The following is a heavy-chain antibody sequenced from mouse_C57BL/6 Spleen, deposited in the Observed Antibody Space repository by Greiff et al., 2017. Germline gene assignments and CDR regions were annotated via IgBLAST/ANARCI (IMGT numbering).Heavy chain of an antibody. CDR2: IYPGSGNT. V-gene: IGHV1-66*01. CDR1: GYSFTSYY. CDR3: ARYGASYSFDY. D-gene: IGHD2-10*01. J-gene: IGHJ2*01. Sequence: QVQLQQSGPELVKPGASVKISCKASGYSFTSYYIHWVKQRPGQGLEWIGWIYPGSGNTKYNEKFKGKATLTADTSSSTAYMQLSSLTSEDSAVYYCARYGASYSFDYGGQGTTLTVSS.